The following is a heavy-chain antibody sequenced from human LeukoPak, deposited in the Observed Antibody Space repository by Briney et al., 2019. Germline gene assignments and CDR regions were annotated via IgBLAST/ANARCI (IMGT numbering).Heavy chain of an antibody. CDR1: GYTFTGYY. V-gene: IGHV1-2*06. Sequence: ASVKVSCKASGYTFTGYYMHWVRQAPGQGLEWMGRINPNSSGTNYAQKFQGRVTMTRDTSISTAYMELSRLRSDDTAVYYCARDFGQRGYSSSSSFDYWGQGTLVTVSS. CDR2: INPNSSGT. CDR3: ARDFGQRGYSSSSSFDY. D-gene: IGHD6-6*01. J-gene: IGHJ4*02.